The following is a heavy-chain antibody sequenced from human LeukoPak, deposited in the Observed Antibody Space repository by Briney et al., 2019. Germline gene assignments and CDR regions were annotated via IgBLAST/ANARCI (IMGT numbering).Heavy chain of an antibody. V-gene: IGHV4-61*02. J-gene: IGHJ4*02. CDR3: AIDPGYTDARSEYYFDY. D-gene: IGHD5-12*01. Sequence: SETLSLTCTVSGGSISSGSYNWSWIRQPAGKGLEWIGRIYSSGSTNYNPSIKSRVTISLDTTKKHISLKLCSLTAADTAVYYCAIDPGYTDARSEYYFDYGGQAILVTVSS. CDR1: GGSISSGSYN. CDR2: IYSSGST.